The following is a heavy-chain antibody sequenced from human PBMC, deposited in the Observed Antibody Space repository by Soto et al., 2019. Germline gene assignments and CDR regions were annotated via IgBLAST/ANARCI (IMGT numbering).Heavy chain of an antibody. D-gene: IGHD2-15*01. CDR2: LSGKNGNT. Sequence: QVQLVQSGVEVKKPGASVKVSCKASGYTFISHGIIWVRQAPGQGLEWMGCLSGKNGNTNYAQKIHGRVTLTTGTFTGTSYMQPRSLGSDVTSEYYGAIVSSFDVVVLDYRMHFWGQGIQVTVSS. CDR1: GYTFISHG. CDR3: AIVSSFDVVVLDYRMHF. V-gene: IGHV1-18*04. J-gene: IGHJ6*02.